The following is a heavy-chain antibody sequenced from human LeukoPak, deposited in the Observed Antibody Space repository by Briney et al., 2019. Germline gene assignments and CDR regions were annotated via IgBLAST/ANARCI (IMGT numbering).Heavy chain of an antibody. CDR1: GFTFSSYA. Sequence: GASLRLSCAASGFTFSSYAMSWVRQAPGKGLEWVSAISGSGGSTYYADSVKGRFTISRDNSKNTLYLQMNSLRAEDTAVYYCARTLQDYGDYVLNYWGQGTLVTVSS. V-gene: IGHV3-23*01. J-gene: IGHJ4*02. D-gene: IGHD4-17*01. CDR2: ISGSGGST. CDR3: ARTLQDYGDYVLNY.